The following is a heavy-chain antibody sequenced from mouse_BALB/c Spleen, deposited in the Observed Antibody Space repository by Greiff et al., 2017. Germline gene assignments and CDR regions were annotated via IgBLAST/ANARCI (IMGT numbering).Heavy chain of an antibody. CDR2: IRSKSNNYAT. V-gene: IGHV10-1*02. Sequence: EVQGVESGGGLVQPKGSLKLSCAASGFTFNTYAMNWVRQAPGKGLEWVARIRSKSNNYATYYADSVKDRFTISRDDSQSMLYLQMNNLKTEDTAMYYCVRQGNWFAYWGQGTLVTVSA. CDR1: GFTFNTYA. J-gene: IGHJ3*01. CDR3: VRQGNWFAY. D-gene: IGHD2-1*01.